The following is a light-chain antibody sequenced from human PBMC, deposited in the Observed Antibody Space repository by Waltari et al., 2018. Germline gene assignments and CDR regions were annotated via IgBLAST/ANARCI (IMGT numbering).Light chain of an antibody. J-gene: IGLJ1*01. CDR1: SSDVRCHHS. V-gene: IGLV2-14*03. CDR2: DVT. Sequence: QSALTQPASVSGSTGPSITISCTGTSSDVRCHHSVSWYQQYPGKAPKLMIYDVTNRPSGVSYRFSGSKSGNTASLSISGLQAEDEADYYCSSYTSSNSYVFGTGTKVTVV. CDR3: SSYTSSNSYV.